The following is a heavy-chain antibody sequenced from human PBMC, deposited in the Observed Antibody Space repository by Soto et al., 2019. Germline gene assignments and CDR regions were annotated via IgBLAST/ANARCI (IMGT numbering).Heavy chain of an antibody. CDR1: GGSISSGGYY. D-gene: IGHD6-13*01. V-gene: IGHV4-31*03. CDR3: ARDRSSSWPYYYYGMDV. J-gene: IGHJ6*02. Sequence: PSETLSLTCTVSGGSISSGGYYWSWIRQHPGKGLEWIGYIYYSGSTYYNPSLKSRVTISVDTSKNQFSLQLSSVTAADTAVYYCARDRSSSWPYYYYGMDVWGQGTTVTVSS. CDR2: IYYSGST.